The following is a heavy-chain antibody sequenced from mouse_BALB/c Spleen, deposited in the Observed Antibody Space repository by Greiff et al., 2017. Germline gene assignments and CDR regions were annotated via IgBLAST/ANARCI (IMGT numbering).Heavy chain of an antibody. CDR3: ARSTNGPPSFDY. D-gene: IGHD2-1*01. Sequence: QVHVKQSGAELARPGASVKMSCKASGYTFTSYTMHWVKQRPGQGLEWIGYINPSSGYTNYNQKFKDKATLTADKSSSTAYMQLSSLTSEDSAVYYCARSTNGPPSFDYWGQGTTLTVSS. CDR2: INPSSGYT. CDR1: GYTFTSYT. J-gene: IGHJ2*01. V-gene: IGHV1-4*01.